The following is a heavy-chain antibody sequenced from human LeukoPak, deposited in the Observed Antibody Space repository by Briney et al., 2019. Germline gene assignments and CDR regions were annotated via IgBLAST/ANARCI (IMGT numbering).Heavy chain of an antibody. CDR2: IIPIFGTA. J-gene: IGHJ6*04. V-gene: IGHV1-69*01. Sequence: ASVKVSCKASGGTFSSYAISWVRQAPGQGLEWXXGIIPIFGTANYAQKFQGRVTITADESTSTAYMELSSLRSEDTAVYYCARGSYQLPLEVYYYGMDVWGKGTTVTVSS. CDR1: GGTFSSYA. CDR3: ARGSYQLPLEVYYYGMDV. D-gene: IGHD2-2*01.